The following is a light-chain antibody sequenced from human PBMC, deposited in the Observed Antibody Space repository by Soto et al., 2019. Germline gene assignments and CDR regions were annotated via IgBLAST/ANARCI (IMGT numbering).Light chain of an antibody. J-gene: IGKJ3*01. V-gene: IGKV3-20*01. CDR3: QQCGGSPLFS. CDR2: TTS. Sequence: EIVLTQSPGTLSLSPGERATLSCRASQSVTSSCLAWYQRKPGQAPRLLIHTTSIRATDIPDRFSGSGSGTDFTLTISRLEPEDFAVYYCQQCGGSPLFSFGPGTKVDIK. CDR1: QSVTSSC.